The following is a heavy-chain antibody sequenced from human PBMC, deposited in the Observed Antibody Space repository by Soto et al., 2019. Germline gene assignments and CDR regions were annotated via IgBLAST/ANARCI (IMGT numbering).Heavy chain of an antibody. J-gene: IGHJ4*02. CDR3: ASPTFYTAMVPD. D-gene: IGHD5-18*01. CDR1: GGSISSSSYY. V-gene: IGHV4-39*01. Sequence: QLQLQESGPGLVKPSETLSLTCTVSGGSISSSSYYWGWIRQPPGKGLEWIGSIYYSGSTYYNPSLKSRVTISVDTSKTRFSLKLSSVTAADTAVYYCASPTFYTAMVPDWGQGTLVTVSS. CDR2: IYYSGST.